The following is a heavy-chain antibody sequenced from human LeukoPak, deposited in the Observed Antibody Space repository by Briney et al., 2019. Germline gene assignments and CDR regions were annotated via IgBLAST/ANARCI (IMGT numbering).Heavy chain of an antibody. D-gene: IGHD6-13*01. Sequence: ASVKVSCKASGYTFTSYYMHWVRQAPGQGLEWMGIINPSGGSTNYAQKFQGWVTMTRDTSISTAYMELSRLRSDDTAVYYCARDGLSDSSWGFYYYYYGMDVWGQGTTVTVSS. CDR1: GYTFTSYY. CDR3: ARDGLSDSSWGFYYYYYGMDV. CDR2: INPSGGST. V-gene: IGHV1-2*04. J-gene: IGHJ6*02.